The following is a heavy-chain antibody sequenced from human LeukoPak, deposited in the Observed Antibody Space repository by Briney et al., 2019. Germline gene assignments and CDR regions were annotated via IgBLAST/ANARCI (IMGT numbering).Heavy chain of an antibody. V-gene: IGHV4-30-4*08. CDR2: IYYSGST. J-gene: IGHJ4*02. D-gene: IGHD3-3*01. CDR3: ARGVHFDFWSGYEDY. Sequence: SETLSLTCTVSGGSISSYYWSWIRQPPGKGLEWIGYIYYSGSTYYNPSLRSRITISVDTSKNQFSLKLSSVTAADTAVYYCARGVHFDFWSGYEDYWGQGTLVTVSS. CDR1: GGSISSYY.